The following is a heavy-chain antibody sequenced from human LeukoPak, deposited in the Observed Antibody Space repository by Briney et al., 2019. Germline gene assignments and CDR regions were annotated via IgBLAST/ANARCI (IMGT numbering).Heavy chain of an antibody. D-gene: IGHD6-13*01. V-gene: IGHV1-46*01. CDR3: ARDNGNRGSSWSVFDY. CDR2: INPSGGST. J-gene: IGHJ4*02. Sequence: GASVKVSCKASGYTFTSYYMHWVRQAPGQGLEWMGIINPSGGSTSNAQKFQGRVTMTRDTSTSTVYMELSSLRSEDTAVYYCARDNGNRGSSWSVFDYWGQGTLVTVSS. CDR1: GYTFTSYY.